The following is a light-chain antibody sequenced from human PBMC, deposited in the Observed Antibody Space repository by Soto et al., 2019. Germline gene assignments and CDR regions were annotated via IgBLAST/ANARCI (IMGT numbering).Light chain of an antibody. V-gene: IGKV1-8*01. Sequence: IQRTQSPSSLSASVGDSVTITCHPSQGIVTYLNWYQQKPGKAPKLLIYAASTLQSGVPSRFSGSGSGTDFTLTISCLQSEDFATYYCQQYYSYPLAFGQGTKVDIK. CDR2: AAS. J-gene: IGKJ1*01. CDR1: QGIVTY. CDR3: QQYYSYPLA.